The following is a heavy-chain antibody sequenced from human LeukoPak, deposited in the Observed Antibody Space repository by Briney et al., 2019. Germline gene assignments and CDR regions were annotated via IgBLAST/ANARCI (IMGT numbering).Heavy chain of an antibody. J-gene: IGHJ4*02. CDR3: ARHREGYCTGGNCYSGGDY. CDR2: IFPGDSDT. CDR1: GYTFSIYW. D-gene: IGHD2-15*01. V-gene: IGHV5-51*01. Sequence: GESLKISCEGSGYTFSIYWIAWVRLVPGRGLEWVGSIFPGDSDTRYSPSFQGQVTMSADESTSIAYLQWNVLRDSDTAMYYCARHREGYCTGGNCYSGGDYWGQGTLVTVSS.